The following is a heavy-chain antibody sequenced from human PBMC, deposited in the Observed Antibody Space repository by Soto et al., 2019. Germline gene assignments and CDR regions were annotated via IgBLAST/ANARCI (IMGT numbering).Heavy chain of an antibody. CDR1: GFTFTSSA. CDR3: AADREDSSMPTY. J-gene: IGHJ4*02. D-gene: IGHD6-13*01. Sequence: SVKVSCKASGFTFTSSAVQWVRQARGQRLEWIGWIVVGSGNTNYAQKFQERVTITRDMSTSTAYMELSSLRSEDTAVYYCAADREDSSMPTYWGQGTLVTVSS. V-gene: IGHV1-58*01. CDR2: IVVGSGNT.